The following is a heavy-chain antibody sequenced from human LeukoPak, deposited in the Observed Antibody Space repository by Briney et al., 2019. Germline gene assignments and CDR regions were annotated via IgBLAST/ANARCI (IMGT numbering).Heavy chain of an antibody. D-gene: IGHD3-22*01. CDR1: GYTFTSYF. CDR3: ARDEETYYYDSSNHFHPYY. V-gene: IGHV1-46*01. Sequence: ASVKVSCKASGYTFTSYFLYWVRQAPGQGLEWMGVINPSGADTVYARNFQGRITMTRDMSTSTVYLELSSLRSEDTAVYYCARDEETYYYDSSNHFHPYYWGQGTRVTVSS. J-gene: IGHJ4*02. CDR2: INPSGADT.